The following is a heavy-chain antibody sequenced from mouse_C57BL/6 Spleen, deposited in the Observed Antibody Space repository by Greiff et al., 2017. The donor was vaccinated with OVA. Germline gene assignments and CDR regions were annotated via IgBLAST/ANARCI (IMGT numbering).Heavy chain of an antibody. J-gene: IGHJ4*01. CDR2: IHPNSGST. CDR1: GYTFTSYW. D-gene: IGHD2-2*01. V-gene: IGHV1-64*01. CDR3: ARSYGYDVGYAMDY. Sequence: VQLQQPGAELVKPGASVKLSCKASGYTFTSYWMHWVKQRPGQGLEWIGMIHPNSGSTNYNEKFKSKATLTVDKSSSTAYMQLSSLTSEDSAVYYCARSYGYDVGYAMDYWGQGTSVTVSS.